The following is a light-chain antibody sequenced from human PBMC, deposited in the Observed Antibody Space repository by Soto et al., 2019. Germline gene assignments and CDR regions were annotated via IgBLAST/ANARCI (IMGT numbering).Light chain of an antibody. V-gene: IGKV1-6*01. CDR1: QGIRDE. CDR3: LQDYDSHRT. Sequence: AIQMTQSPSSLSASVGDRVTITCRASQGIRDELGWYQQKAGKAPNLLISAASRLQSGVPSRFSGRGSGTDFTLTISSLQPEDFATYYCLQDYDSHRTFGQGTKVHIK. J-gene: IGKJ1*01. CDR2: AAS.